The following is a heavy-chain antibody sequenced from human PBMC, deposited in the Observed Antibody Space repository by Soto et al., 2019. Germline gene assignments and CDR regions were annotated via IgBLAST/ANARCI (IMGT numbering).Heavy chain of an antibody. CDR2: ISAYNANA. CDR1: GYTFRNFG. J-gene: IGHJ4*02. Sequence: QIQLLQSGAEVKKPGASVKVTCKASGYTFRNFGISWVRQAPGQGLEWMGWISAYNANANYAQKFQGRLTMTADTSPSTAYMELRSLRSDDTAVYYCARENTSFDYWGQGPLAPVSS. V-gene: IGHV1-18*01. D-gene: IGHD2-2*02. CDR3: ARENTSFDY.